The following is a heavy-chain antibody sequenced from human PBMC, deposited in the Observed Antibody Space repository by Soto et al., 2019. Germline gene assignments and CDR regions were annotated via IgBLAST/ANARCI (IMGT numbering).Heavy chain of an antibody. Sequence: GGSLRLSCAASGFTFSSYGMHWVRQAPGKGLEWVAVISYDGSNKYYADSVKGRFTISRDNSKNTLYLQMNSLRAEDTAVYYCAKDHGSGWYWDWFDPWGQGTLVTVSS. CDR2: ISYDGSNK. CDR3: AKDHGSGWYWDWFDP. CDR1: GFTFSSYG. D-gene: IGHD6-19*01. V-gene: IGHV3-30*18. J-gene: IGHJ5*02.